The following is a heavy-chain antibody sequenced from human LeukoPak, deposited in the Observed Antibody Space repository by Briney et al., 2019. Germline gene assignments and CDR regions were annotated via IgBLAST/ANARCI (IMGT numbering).Heavy chain of an antibody. Sequence: ASVKVSCKASGYTFTGYGISWVRQAPGQGLEWMGWNSAYNGNTNYAQKLQGRVTMTTDTSTSTAYMELRSLRSDDTAVYYCARDRDYYDRTRVDYWGQGTLVTVSS. CDR2: NSAYNGNT. V-gene: IGHV1-18*01. J-gene: IGHJ4*02. D-gene: IGHD3-22*01. CDR3: ARDRDYYDRTRVDY. CDR1: GYTFTGYG.